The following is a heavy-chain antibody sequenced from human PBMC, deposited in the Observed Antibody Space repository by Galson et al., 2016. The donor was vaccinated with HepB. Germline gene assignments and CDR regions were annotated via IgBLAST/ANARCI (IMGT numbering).Heavy chain of an antibody. D-gene: IGHD5-24*01. V-gene: IGHV3-53*01. Sequence: SLRLSCAASGFSVSGDYMGWVRQAPGKALEWVSLINSVGNTYYADSVRGRFTISRDNSENTLYLQMNSLRVDDTAVYHCARGLGDMAYFQHWGRGTLVTVSS. CDR3: ARGLGDMAYFQH. CDR1: GFSVSGDY. J-gene: IGHJ1*01. CDR2: INSVGNT.